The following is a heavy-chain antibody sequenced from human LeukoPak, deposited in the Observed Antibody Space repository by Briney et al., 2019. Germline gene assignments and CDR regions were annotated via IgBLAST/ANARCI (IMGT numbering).Heavy chain of an antibody. CDR2: IYYSGST. D-gene: IGHD5-18*01. V-gene: IGHV4-39*07. CDR3: ATVPIQLWPFDY. Sequence: SETLSLTCTVSGGSISSSSYYWGWIRQPPGKGLEWIGSIYYSGSTYYNPSFKSRVTISVDTSKNQFSLKLSSVTAADTAVYYCATVPIQLWPFDYWGQGTLVTVSS. J-gene: IGHJ4*02. CDR1: GGSISSSSYY.